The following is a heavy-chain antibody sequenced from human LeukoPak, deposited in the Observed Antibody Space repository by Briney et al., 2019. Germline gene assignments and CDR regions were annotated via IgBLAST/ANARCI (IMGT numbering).Heavy chain of an antibody. CDR2: ISYDGSNK. V-gene: IGHV3-30*04. CDR3: ARDQSIVGATTSSDYFDY. Sequence: GGSLRLSCAAAGFTFSSYAMHWVRQAPGKGLQWVAVISYDGSNKYYADSVKGRFTISRDNSKTTLYLQMNSLRAEDTAVYYCARDQSIVGATTSSDYFDYWGQGTLVTVSS. CDR1: GFTFSSYA. J-gene: IGHJ4*02. D-gene: IGHD1-26*01.